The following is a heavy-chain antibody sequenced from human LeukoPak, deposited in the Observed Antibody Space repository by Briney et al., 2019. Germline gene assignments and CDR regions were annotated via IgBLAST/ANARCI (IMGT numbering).Heavy chain of an antibody. D-gene: IGHD3-16*01. CDR3: ERIDGSAITF. CDR2: ISPKSGGT. Sequence: ASVKLSCKASGYTFTDYYIHWVRQAPGQGLEWMGYISPKSGGTKYAQNFQGRFTMTCDTSVITAYMDLSRLRSDDTSLYYWERIDGSAITFWGQGTLGTVSS. V-gene: IGHV1-2*02. J-gene: IGHJ1*01. CDR1: GYTFTDYY.